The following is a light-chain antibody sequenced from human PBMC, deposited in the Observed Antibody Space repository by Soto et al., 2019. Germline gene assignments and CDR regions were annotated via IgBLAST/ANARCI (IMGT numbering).Light chain of an antibody. CDR1: SSDVGAYIY. J-gene: IGLJ1*01. CDR3: CSYAGSYTYV. Sequence: QSVLTQPASVSGSPGQTITISCTGTSSDVGAYIYVSWYQQHPGKAPKFLIYEVSKRPSGVCDRFSDSKSGNTASLTISGLQAEDEADYYCCSYAGSYTYVFGTGTKVTVL. CDR2: EVS. V-gene: IGLV2-11*01.